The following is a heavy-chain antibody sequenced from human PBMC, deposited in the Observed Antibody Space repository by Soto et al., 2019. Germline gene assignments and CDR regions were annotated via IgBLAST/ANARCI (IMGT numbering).Heavy chain of an antibody. CDR3: GRGGVPASIDG. D-gene: IGHD2-2*01. V-gene: IGHV3-74*01. Sequence: EVQLVESGGSLIQSGESLILYCVAYGFVFRHYYMHWARQAPGKGLVWVSHINGDGSSTGYADSVKGRFTISRDNARNTLYLQMNSLRGEDTAVYYCGRGGVPASIDGWGQGSLVTVSS. J-gene: IGHJ4*02. CDR1: GFVFRHYY. CDR2: INGDGSST.